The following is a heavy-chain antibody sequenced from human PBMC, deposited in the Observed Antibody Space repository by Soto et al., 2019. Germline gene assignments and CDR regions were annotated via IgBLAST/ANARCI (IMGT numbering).Heavy chain of an antibody. D-gene: IGHD3-22*01. CDR1: GFTFSNAW. V-gene: IGHV3-15*01. J-gene: IGHJ4*02. CDR2: IKSKTDGGTT. Sequence: GGSLRLSCAASGFTFSNAWMSWVRQAPGKGLEWVGRIKSKTDGGTTDYAAPVKGRFTISRDDSKNTLYLQMNSLKTEDTAVYYCTTYYYDSLPFDYWGQGTLVTVSS. CDR3: TTYYYDSLPFDY.